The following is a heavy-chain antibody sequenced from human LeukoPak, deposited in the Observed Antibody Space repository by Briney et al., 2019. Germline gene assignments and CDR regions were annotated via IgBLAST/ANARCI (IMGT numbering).Heavy chain of an antibody. J-gene: IGHJ5*02. Sequence: GGSLRLSCAASGFTFSSSSMNWVRQAPGKGLEWISYISISSRTIHYADSVKGRVTVSRDDAKNSLYLQMNSLRAEDTAVYYCARRDNGNYPGSWGQGTLVTVSS. CDR3: ARRDNGNYPGS. D-gene: IGHD1-26*01. V-gene: IGHV3-48*01. CDR2: ISISSRTI. CDR1: GFTFSSSS.